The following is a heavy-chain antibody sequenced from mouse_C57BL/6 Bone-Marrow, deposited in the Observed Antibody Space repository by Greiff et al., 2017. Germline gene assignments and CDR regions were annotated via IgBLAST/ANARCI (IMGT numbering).Heavy chain of an antibody. CDR2: IRLKSDNYAT. V-gene: IGHV6-3*01. CDR3: TAAGTDYFDY. Sequence: EVKLEESGGGLVQPGGSMKLSCVASGFTFSNYWMNWVRQSPEKGLEWVAQIRLKSDNYATHYAESVKGRFTISRDDAKSSVYLQMNNLRAEDTGIYYCTAAGTDYFDYWGQGTTLTVSS. CDR1: GFTFSNYW. D-gene: IGHD2-14*01. J-gene: IGHJ2*01.